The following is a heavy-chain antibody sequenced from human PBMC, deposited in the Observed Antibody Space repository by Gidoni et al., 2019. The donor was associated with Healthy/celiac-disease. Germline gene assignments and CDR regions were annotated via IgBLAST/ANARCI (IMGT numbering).Heavy chain of an antibody. CDR3: ARGLGGYYYDSSPSFFDY. CDR2: IYYSGST. CDR1: GGSISSYY. V-gene: IGHV4-59*01. J-gene: IGHJ4*02. D-gene: IGHD3-22*01. Sequence: QVQLQESGPGLVKPSETLSLTCPVSGGSISSYYWSWIRQPPGKGLEWIGYIYYSGSTNYNPSLKSRVTISVDTSKNQFSRKLSSVTAADTAVYYCARGLGGYYYDSSPSFFDYWGQGTLVTVSS.